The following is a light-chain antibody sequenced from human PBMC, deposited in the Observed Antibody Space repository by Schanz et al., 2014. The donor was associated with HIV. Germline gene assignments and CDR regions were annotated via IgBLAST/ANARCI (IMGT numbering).Light chain of an antibody. V-gene: IGLV1-44*01. CDR2: NTF. J-gene: IGLJ3*02. CDR1: SSNFRSNA. Sequence: QSVLTQPPSASGTPGQRVTISCSGSSSNFRSNAVNWYQQLPGTAPRLVIYNTFHRPSGVPDRFSGSRSGTSASLAISGLQSEDEADYYCATWDDSLNGWVFGGGTTLTVL. CDR3: ATWDDSLNGWV.